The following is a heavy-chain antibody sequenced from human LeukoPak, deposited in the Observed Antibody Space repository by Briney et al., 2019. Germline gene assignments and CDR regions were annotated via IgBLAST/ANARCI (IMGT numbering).Heavy chain of an antibody. CDR2: ISSSSSYI. CDR3: ARDALPGHYDILTGYYESPSIGY. D-gene: IGHD3-9*01. Sequence: GGSLRLSCAASGFTFSSYAMHWVRQAPGKGLEWVSSISSSSSYIYYADSVKGRFTISRDNAKNSLYLQMNSLRAEDTAVYYCARDALPGHYDILTGYYESPSIGYWGQGTLVTVSS. J-gene: IGHJ4*02. CDR1: GFTFSSYA. V-gene: IGHV3-21*01.